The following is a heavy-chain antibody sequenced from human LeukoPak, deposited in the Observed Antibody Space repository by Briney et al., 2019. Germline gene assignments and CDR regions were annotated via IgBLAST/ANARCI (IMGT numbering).Heavy chain of an antibody. V-gene: IGHV3-15*01. D-gene: IGHD3-10*01. CDR1: GFTFSNAW. CDR2: IKSKTDGGTT. J-gene: IGHJ5*02. Sequence: GGSLRLSCAASGFTFSNAWMSWVRQAPGKGLEWVGRIKSKTDGGTTDYAAPVKRRFTISRDDSKNTLYLQMNSLKTEDTAVYYCRGAMVRGVIEGWFDPWGQGTLVTVSS. CDR3: RGAMVRGVIEGWFDP.